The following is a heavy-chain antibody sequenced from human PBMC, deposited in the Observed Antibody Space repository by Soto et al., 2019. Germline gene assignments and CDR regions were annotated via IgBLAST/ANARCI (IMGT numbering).Heavy chain of an antibody. J-gene: IGHJ4*02. CDR2: ISWDGGST. CDR3: AKDIASSGWYSLDY. Sequence: ESGGVVVQPGGSLRLSCAASGFTFGDYTMHWVRQAPGKGLEWVSLISWDGGSTYYADSVKGRFTISRDNSKNSLYLQMNSLRTEDTAFYYCAKDIASSGWYSLDYWGQGTLVTVSS. V-gene: IGHV3-43*01. D-gene: IGHD6-19*01. CDR1: GFTFGDYT.